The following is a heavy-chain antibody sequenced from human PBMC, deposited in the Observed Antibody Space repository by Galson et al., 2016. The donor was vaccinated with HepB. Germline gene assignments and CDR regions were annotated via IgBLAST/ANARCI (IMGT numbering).Heavy chain of an antibody. CDR2: IGQTGGTE. CDR3: ARDVNWGPTNY. CDR1: GFTFTDYY. V-gene: IGHV3-11*04. Sequence: SLRLSCAASGFTFTDYYMSWMRQAPGKGLEWISYIGQTGGTEEYADSVKGRITISRDNGKNSVYLQMNSLRVEDTAVYYCARDVNWGPTNYWGQGTLVTVSS. J-gene: IGHJ4*02. D-gene: IGHD7-27*01.